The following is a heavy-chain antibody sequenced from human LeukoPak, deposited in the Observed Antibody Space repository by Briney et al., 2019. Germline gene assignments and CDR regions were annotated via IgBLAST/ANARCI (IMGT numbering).Heavy chain of an antibody. CDR1: GGSISSSSYY. V-gene: IGHV4-39*01. D-gene: IGHD2-2*01. CDR3: ASRLGYCSSTSCYNWFDP. CDR2: IYYSGST. J-gene: IGHJ5*02. Sequence: TSETLSLTCTVSGGSISSSSYYWGWIRQPPGKGLEWIWSIYYSGSTYYNPSLKSRVTISVDTSKNQFSLKLSSVTAADTAVYYSASRLGYCSSTSCYNWFDPWGQGTLVTVSS.